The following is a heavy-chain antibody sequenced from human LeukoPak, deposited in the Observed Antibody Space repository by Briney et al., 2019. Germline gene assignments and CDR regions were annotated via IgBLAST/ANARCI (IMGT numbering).Heavy chain of an antibody. CDR2: ISCGSTYT. CDR1: GFTFGDYY. V-gene: IGHV3-11*05. Sequence: PGGALRLSCAASGFTFGDYYMSWIRQAPGKGLEWISYISCGSTYTNYASVVKGRFTISRDNAKKSLYLQMSSLRAEDTAIYYCARERSDSLAGPFDYWGQGALVTVSS. D-gene: IGHD3-22*01. J-gene: IGHJ4*02. CDR3: ARERSDSLAGPFDY.